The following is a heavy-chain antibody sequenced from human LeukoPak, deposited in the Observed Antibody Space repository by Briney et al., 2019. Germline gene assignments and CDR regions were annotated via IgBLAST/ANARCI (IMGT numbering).Heavy chain of an antibody. CDR1: GYTLTELS. CDR3: AKADGGQWPSSYYYYYMDV. Sequence: ASVKVSCKVSGYTLTELSMHWVRQAPGKGLEWMGGFDPEDGETIYAQKFQGRVTMTEDTSTDTAYMELSSLRSEDTAVYYCAKADGGQWPSSYYYYYMDVWGKGTTVTVSS. CDR2: FDPEDGET. V-gene: IGHV1-24*01. D-gene: IGHD6-19*01. J-gene: IGHJ6*03.